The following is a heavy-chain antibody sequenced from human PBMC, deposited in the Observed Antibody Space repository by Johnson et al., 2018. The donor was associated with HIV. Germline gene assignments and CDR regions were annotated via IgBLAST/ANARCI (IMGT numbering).Heavy chain of an antibody. CDR3: VRDFGHWDDAFGF. J-gene: IGHJ3*01. D-gene: IGHD7-27*01. Sequence: VQLVESGGGLVQPGGSLRLSCAASGFTFSSYWMSWVRQAPGKGLEWVANIKQDGSEKYYVDSVKGRFTISRDNAKNSLYLQMNSLRVEDTAMYYCVRDFGHWDDAFGFWGRGTKVTVSS. V-gene: IGHV3-7*03. CDR2: IKQDGSEK. CDR1: GFTFSSYW.